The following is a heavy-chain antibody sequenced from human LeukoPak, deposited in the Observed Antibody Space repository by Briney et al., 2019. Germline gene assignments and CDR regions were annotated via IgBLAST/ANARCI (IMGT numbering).Heavy chain of an antibody. CDR3: AREPTINEEPNWFDP. Sequence: PSQTLSLTCTVSGGSISSGSYYWSWIRQPAGKGLEWIGRIYTSGSTNYNPSLKSRVTISVDTSKNQFSLKLSSVTAAVTAVYYCAREPTINEEPNWFDPWGQGTLVTVSS. D-gene: IGHD5-12*01. J-gene: IGHJ5*02. V-gene: IGHV4-61*02. CDR2: IYTSGST. CDR1: GGSISSGSYY.